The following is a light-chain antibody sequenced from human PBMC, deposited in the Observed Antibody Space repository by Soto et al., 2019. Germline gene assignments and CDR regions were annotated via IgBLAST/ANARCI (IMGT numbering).Light chain of an antibody. CDR2: DAS. J-gene: IGKJ2*01. CDR1: QSISSW. CDR3: QQYNSYSYT. V-gene: IGKV1-5*01. Sequence: IQMTQSPSTLSNSVGDRVTITCRASQSISSWLAWYQQKPGKAPKLLIYDASSLESGVPSRFSGSGSGTEFTLTISSLQPDDFATYYCQQYNSYSYTFGQGTKVDIK.